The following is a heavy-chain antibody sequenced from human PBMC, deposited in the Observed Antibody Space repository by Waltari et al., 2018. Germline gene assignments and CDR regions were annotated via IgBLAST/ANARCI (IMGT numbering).Heavy chain of an antibody. D-gene: IGHD4-17*01. CDR3: TRDWYGSLDY. CDR2: LKSDESDS. V-gene: IGHV3-74*03. Sequence: EVQLVESGGGLVQPGGSMRLACAASGFTLGTSGMSWVRPTPGKGVVWVSRLKSDESDSTYADSVKGRFTISRDNSRNMVYLQMNNLRAEDTAVYYCTRDWYGSLDYWGQGVLVTVSS. CDR1: GFTLGTSG. J-gene: IGHJ4*02.